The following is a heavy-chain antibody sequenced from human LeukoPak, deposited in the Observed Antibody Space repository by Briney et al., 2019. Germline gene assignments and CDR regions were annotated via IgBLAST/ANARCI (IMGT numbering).Heavy chain of an antibody. CDR3: VRELAGYCSSTSCYDYYYYMDV. V-gene: IGHV1-8*01. Sequence: ASVKVSRKASGYTFTSYDINWVRQATGQGLEWMGWMNPNSGNTGYAQKFQGRVTMTRNTSISTAYMELSSLRSEDTAVYYCVRELAGYCSSTSCYDYYYYMDVWGKGTTVTVSS. CDR1: GYTFTSYD. D-gene: IGHD2-2*01. J-gene: IGHJ6*03. CDR2: MNPNSGNT.